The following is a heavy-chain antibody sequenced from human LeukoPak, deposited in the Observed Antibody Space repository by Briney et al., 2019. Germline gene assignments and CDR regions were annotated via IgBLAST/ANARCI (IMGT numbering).Heavy chain of an antibody. CDR3: ARACAERYTSSWYFDY. CDR1: GFTFSSYW. D-gene: IGHD6-13*01. V-gene: IGHV3-74*01. CDR2: ISSDGSST. Sequence: GRSLRLSCAASGFTFSSYWIHWVRQAPGKGLVWVSRISSDGSSTTYADSVKGRFTISRDNAKNTLYLQMNSLRAEDTAVYYCARACAERYTSSWYFDYWGQGTLVTVSS. J-gene: IGHJ4*02.